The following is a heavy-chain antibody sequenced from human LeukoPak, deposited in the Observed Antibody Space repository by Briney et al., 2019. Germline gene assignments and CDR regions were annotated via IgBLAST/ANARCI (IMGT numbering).Heavy chain of an antibody. CDR3: ARLLDWRFDY. V-gene: IGHV3-21*01. J-gene: IGHJ4*02. Sequence: PGGSLRLSCAASGFTFSSYSMNWDRQAPGKGLEWVSSISSSSSYIYYADSVKGRFTISRDNAKNSLYLQMNSLRAEDTAVYYCARLLDWRFDYWGQGTLVTVSS. CDR1: GFTFSSYS. D-gene: IGHD3-9*01. CDR2: ISSSSSYI.